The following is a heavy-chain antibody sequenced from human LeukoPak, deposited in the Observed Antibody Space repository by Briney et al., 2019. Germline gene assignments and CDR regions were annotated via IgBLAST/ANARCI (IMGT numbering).Heavy chain of an antibody. V-gene: IGHV1-3*01. J-gene: IGHJ6*02. Sequence: ASVKVSCKASGYTFTSYAMHWVRQAPGQRLEWMGWINAGNGNTKYSQKFQGRVTITRDTSASTAYMELSSLRSEDAAVYYCARDLDSSREDVWGQGTTVTVSS. CDR1: GYTFTSYA. CDR2: INAGNGNT. D-gene: IGHD3-22*01. CDR3: ARDLDSSREDV.